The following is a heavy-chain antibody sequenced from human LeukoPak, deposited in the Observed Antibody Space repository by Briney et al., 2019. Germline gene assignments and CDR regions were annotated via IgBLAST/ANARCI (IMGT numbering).Heavy chain of an antibody. CDR1: GFTFSSYS. CDR3: ARAPYSSSYIDY. V-gene: IGHV3-21*01. CDR2: ISSSSSYI. D-gene: IGHD6-6*01. Sequence: GGSLRLSCAVSGFTFSSYSMNWVRQAPGKGLEWVSSISSSSSYIYYADSVKGRFTISRDNAKNSLYLQMNSLRAEDTAVYYCARAPYSSSYIDYWGQGTLVTVSS. J-gene: IGHJ4*02.